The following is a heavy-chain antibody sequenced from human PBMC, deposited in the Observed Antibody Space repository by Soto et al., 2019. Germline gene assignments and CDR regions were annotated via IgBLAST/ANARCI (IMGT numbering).Heavy chain of an antibody. CDR2: ISSSSSYI. CDR3: ARESSYSSSWYVRALRY. Sequence: EVQLVESGGGLVKPGGSLRLSCAASGFTFSSYSMNWVRQAPGKGLEWVSSISSSSSYIYYADSVKGRFTISRDNAKNSLYLQMNSLRAEDTAVYYCARESSYSSSWYVRALRYWGQVTLVTVSS. CDR1: GFTFSSYS. J-gene: IGHJ4*02. D-gene: IGHD6-13*01. V-gene: IGHV3-21*01.